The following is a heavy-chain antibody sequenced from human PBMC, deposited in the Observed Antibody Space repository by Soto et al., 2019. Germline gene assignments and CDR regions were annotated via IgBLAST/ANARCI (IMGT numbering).Heavy chain of an antibody. CDR3: ARGSPNCTNGVCYVTN. CDR2: INHSGST. J-gene: IGHJ4*02. CDR1: GGSFSGYY. Sequence: QVQLQQWGAGLLKPSETLSLTCAVYGGSFSGYYWSWIRQPPGEGLEWIGEINHSGSTNYNPSLKSRVTISVDTSKNQFSLKLSSVTAADTAVYYCARGSPNCTNGVCYVTNWGQGTLVTVSS. D-gene: IGHD2-8*01. V-gene: IGHV4-34*01.